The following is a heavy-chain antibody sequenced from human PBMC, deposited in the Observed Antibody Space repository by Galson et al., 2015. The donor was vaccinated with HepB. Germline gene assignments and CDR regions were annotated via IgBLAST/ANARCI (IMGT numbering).Heavy chain of an antibody. D-gene: IGHD6-13*01. CDR1: FTFSGYA. CDR3: ARGGSPQTSSWYAFEV. Sequence: SLRLSCAASFTFSGYAMHWVRQAPGKGLEWVALISYDGTFKNYGDSVKGRFTVSRDNFKNTLYLQMNSLRPEDAAVYYCARGGSPQTSSWYAFEVWGQGTMVTVSP. CDR2: ISYDGTFK. V-gene: IGHV3-30*04. J-gene: IGHJ3*01.